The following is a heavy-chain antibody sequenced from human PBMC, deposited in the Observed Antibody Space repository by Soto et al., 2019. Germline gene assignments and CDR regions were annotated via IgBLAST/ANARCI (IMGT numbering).Heavy chain of an antibody. V-gene: IGHV3-30-3*01. J-gene: IGHJ6*02. CDR2: ISYDGSNK. Sequence: GGSLRLSCAASGFTFSSYAMHWVRQAPGKGLEWVAVISYDGSNKYYADSVKGRFTVSRDDSKNTLYLQMNSLRTEDTAVYYCVRASGMDVWGQGTTVTVSS. CDR3: VRASGMDV. CDR1: GFTFSSYA.